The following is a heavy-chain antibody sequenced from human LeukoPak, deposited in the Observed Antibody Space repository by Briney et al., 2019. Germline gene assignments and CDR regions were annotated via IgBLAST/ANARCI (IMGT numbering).Heavy chain of an antibody. CDR2: IYPGDSHT. J-gene: IGHJ4*02. V-gene: IGHV5-51*01. Sequence: HGESLKTSCKGSGYSFTNNWIGWVRQMPGKGLEWMGIIYPGDSHTRYSPSFQGQVTISADKSISTAYLQWSSLKASDTAIYYCARHASGDLSTPFDYWGQGTLLTVSS. D-gene: IGHD3-16*02. CDR1: GYSFTNNW. CDR3: ARHASGDLSTPFDY.